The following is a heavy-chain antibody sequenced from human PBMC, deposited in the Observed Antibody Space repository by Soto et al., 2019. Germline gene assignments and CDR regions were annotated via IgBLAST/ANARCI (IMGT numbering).Heavy chain of an antibody. J-gene: IGHJ6*02. V-gene: IGHV1-46*01. CDR2: INPSGGST. CDR1: GYTFTSYY. Sequence: GASVKVSCKASGYTFTSYYMHWVRQAPGQGLEWMGIINPSGGSTSYAQKFQGRVTMTRDTSTSTVYMELSSLRSEDTAVYYCARQEYSSSSIYYYGMDVWGQGTTVTVSS. D-gene: IGHD6-6*01. CDR3: ARQEYSSSSIYYYGMDV.